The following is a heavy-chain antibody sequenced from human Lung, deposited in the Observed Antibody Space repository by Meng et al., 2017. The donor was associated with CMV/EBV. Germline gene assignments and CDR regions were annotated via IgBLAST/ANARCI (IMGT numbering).Heavy chain of an antibody. CDR1: VSLLSLSGVG. Sequence: QIPWRERGPTRVNPNQTLPLSCTFSVSLLSLSGVGVGCIRQPPGKALEWLALIYWEDDKRYSPSLKSRLTITKDTSKNQVVLTMTNMDPVDTATYYCTHRPMTSAYYYFDYWGQGTLVTVSS. CDR2: IYWEDDK. D-gene: IGHD3-3*01. J-gene: IGHJ4*02. CDR3: THRPMTSAYYYFDY. V-gene: IGHV2-5*02.